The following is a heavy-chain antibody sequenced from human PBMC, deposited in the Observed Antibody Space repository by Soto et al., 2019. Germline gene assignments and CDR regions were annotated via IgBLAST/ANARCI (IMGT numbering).Heavy chain of an antibody. J-gene: IGHJ4*02. CDR1: VLSVRDAW. Sequence: GGSLRLSCAASVLSVRDAWMTWVRQAPGKGLEWVGHIKRRSEGGTTEYAARVKGRFSISREDSRNTLYLHMDSQKSDDSGVYYFTTDPTLVGPRGAFWGQGTLVTVSS. CDR2: IKRRSEGGTT. CDR3: TTDPTLVGPRGAF. V-gene: IGHV3-15*01. D-gene: IGHD1-26*01.